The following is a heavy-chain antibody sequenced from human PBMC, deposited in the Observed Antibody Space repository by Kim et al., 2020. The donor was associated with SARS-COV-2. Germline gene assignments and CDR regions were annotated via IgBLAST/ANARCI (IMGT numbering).Heavy chain of an antibody. CDR2: TYYRSKWYN. D-gene: IGHD3-9*01. J-gene: IGHJ6*03. CDR3: ARDGILTGYPPFYYYYYYMDV. Sequence: SQTLSLTCAISGDSVSSNSAAWNWIRQSPSRGLEWLGRTYYRSKWYNDYAVSVKSRITINPDTSKNQFSLQLNSVTPEDTAVYYCARDGILTGYPPFYYYYYYMDVWGKGTTVTVSS. CDR1: GDSVSSNSAA. V-gene: IGHV6-1*01.